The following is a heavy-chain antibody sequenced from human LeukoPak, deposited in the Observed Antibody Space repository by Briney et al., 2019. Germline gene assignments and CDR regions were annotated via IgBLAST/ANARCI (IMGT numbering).Heavy chain of an antibody. D-gene: IGHD1-1*01. Sequence: GGSLRLSCAASGFTFSDYDMHWVRQATGKGLEWVSAIGTAGDTYYTGSVKGRFTISRENAKNSLYLQVNSLRAGDTAVYYCARVAKERVGGVYYFDYWGQGTLVTVSS. V-gene: IGHV3-13*01. CDR1: GFTFSDYD. CDR2: IGTAGDT. J-gene: IGHJ4*02. CDR3: ARVAKERVGGVYYFDY.